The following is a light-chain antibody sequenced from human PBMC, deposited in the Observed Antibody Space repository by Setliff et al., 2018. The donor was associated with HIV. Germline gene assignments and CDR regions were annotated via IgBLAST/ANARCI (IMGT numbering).Light chain of an antibody. CDR2: EVS. J-gene: IGLJ1*01. CDR1: SSDVGGYDY. CDR3: NSKTGTITYV. V-gene: IGLV2-14*01. Sequence: QSVLTQPASVSGSPGQSITISCTGTSSDVGGYDYVSWYQQHPDKAPKLMIYEVSNRPSGVSNRFSGSKSGSTASLTISGLQAEDEADYYCNSKTGTITYVF.